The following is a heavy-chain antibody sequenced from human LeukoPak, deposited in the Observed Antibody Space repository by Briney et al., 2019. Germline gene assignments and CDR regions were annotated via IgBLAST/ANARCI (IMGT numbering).Heavy chain of an antibody. CDR3: ARDQEGCSGGSCYVWFDP. CDR2: INPNSGGT. J-gene: IGHJ5*02. V-gene: IGHV1-2*02. Sequence: ASVKVSCKASGYTFTGYYMHWVRQAPGQGLEWMGWINPNSGGTNYAQKFQGRVTMTRDTSISTAYMELSRLRSDDTAVYYCARDQEGCSGGSCYVWFDPWGQGTLVTVSS. CDR1: GYTFTGYY. D-gene: IGHD2-15*01.